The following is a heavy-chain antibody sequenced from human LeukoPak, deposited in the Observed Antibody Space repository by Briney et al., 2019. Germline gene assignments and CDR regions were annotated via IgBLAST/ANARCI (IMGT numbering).Heavy chain of an antibody. D-gene: IGHD3-10*01. CDR1: GGSISSSSYY. CDR2: IYYSGST. Sequence: SETLSLTCTVSGGSISSSSYYWGWIRQPPGKGLEWIGSIYYSGSTYYNPSLKSRVTISVDTSKNQFSLKLSSVTAADTAVYYCARLKNYGSGHYFDYWGQGTLVTVSS. J-gene: IGHJ4*02. CDR3: ARLKNYGSGHYFDY. V-gene: IGHV4-39*01.